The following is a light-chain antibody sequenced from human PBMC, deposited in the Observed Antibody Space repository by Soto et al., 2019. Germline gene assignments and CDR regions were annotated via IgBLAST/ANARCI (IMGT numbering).Light chain of an antibody. CDR3: QQYSSLPHT. V-gene: IGKV3-20*01. CDR1: QSVSNSF. CDR2: GVS. Sequence: ESGLTQSPGTLSLSPGERATLSCRASQSVSNSFFAWYQQKPRQAPRLLIYGVSSRATVIPDRYSGSGSGTDFTLTISTLEPEDFVVYYCQQYSSLPHTFGQGTKLEVK. J-gene: IGKJ2*01.